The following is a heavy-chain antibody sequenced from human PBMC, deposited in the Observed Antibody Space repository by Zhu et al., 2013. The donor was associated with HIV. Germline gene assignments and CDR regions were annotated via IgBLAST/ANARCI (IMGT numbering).Heavy chain of an antibody. CDR3: ARDRATVDERGWFDP. Sequence: QVQLVQSGAEVKKPGSSVKVSCKASGYTFTSYGISWVRQAPGQGLEWMGWISAYNGNTNYAQKLQGRVTMTTDTSTSTAYMELRSLRSDDTAVYYCARDRATVDERGWFDPWGRGNPGHRLL. V-gene: IGHV1-18*01. J-gene: IGHJ5*02. CDR1: GYTFTSYG. CDR2: ISAYNGNT. D-gene: IGHD4-17*01.